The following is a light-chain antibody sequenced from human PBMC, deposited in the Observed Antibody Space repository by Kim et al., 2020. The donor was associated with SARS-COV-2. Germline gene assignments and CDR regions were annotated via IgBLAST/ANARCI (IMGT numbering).Light chain of an antibody. CDR3: QKCDSAPWT. CDR2: AAS. V-gene: IGKV1-27*01. Sequence: ASFGDRVTITGRASQDISNYLAWFQLKPGKAPKLLIYAASALQPGVPSRFSGSGSGTDFTLTVTSLQPEDVATYYCQKCDSAPWTFGQGTKVDIK. CDR1: QDISNY. J-gene: IGKJ1*01.